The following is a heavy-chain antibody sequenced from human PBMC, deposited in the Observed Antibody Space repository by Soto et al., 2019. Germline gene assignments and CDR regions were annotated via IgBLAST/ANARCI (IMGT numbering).Heavy chain of an antibody. CDR2: IDPSDSYT. D-gene: IGHD6-13*01. J-gene: IGHJ4*01. Sequence: HGESLKISCKGSGYSFTSYWISWVRQMPGKGLEWMGRIDPSDSYTNYSPSFQGHVTISADKSISTAYLQWSSLKASDTAIYYCARLQAAAGDNDLTFDYWGQEPWSPSPQ. CDR1: GYSFTSYW. V-gene: IGHV5-10-1*01. CDR3: ARLQAAAGDNDLTFDY.